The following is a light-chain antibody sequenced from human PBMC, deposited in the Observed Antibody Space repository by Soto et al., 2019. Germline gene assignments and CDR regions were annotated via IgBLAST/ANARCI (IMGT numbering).Light chain of an antibody. V-gene: IGKV4-1*01. CDR2: WAS. CDR3: QQYYSTPTWT. CDR1: QSVLYSSNNKNY. J-gene: IGKJ1*01. Sequence: DIVMTQSPDSLAASLGERATINCKSSQSVLYSSNNKNYLAWYQQKPGQPPKLLIYWASTRESGVPDRFSGCGSGTDFTLTISSLQAEDVAVYYCQQYYSTPTWTFGQGTKVEIK.